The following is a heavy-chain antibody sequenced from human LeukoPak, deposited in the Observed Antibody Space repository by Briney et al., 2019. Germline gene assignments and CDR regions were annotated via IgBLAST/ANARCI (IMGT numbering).Heavy chain of an antibody. Sequence: HGESLKISCKGSGYSFTSYWIGWVRQMPGKGLEWMGIIYPGDSDTRYSPSFQGQVTISADKSISTAYLQWSSLRASDTAMYYCALPVTGRPSGWDAWGQGTMVTVSS. CDR2: IYPGDSDT. D-gene: IGHD7-27*01. CDR1: GYSFTSYW. J-gene: IGHJ3*01. CDR3: ALPVTGRPSGWDA. V-gene: IGHV5-51*01.